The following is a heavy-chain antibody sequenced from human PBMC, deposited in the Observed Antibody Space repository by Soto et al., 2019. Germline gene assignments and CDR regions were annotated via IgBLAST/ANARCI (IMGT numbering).Heavy chain of an antibody. D-gene: IGHD3-10*02. J-gene: IGHJ4*02. Sequence: EVQLLESGGGLVHPGGSLRLSCAASGLTFRTYAMSWVRQAPGKGLKWVSVISDNGDDTYYADAVKGRFTISRDNSRNTLYLRMNSLRAEDTAVYYCASYVRGPTFYFDNWGQGTLVTVSS. CDR3: ASYVRGPTFYFDN. V-gene: IGHV3-23*01. CDR2: ISDNGDDT. CDR1: GLTFRTYA.